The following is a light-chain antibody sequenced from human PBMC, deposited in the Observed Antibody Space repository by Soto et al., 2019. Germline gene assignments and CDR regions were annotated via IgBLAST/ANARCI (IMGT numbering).Light chain of an antibody. CDR2: EVS. J-gene: IGLJ1*01. CDR1: SSDVGGYNY. CDR3: SSHTSYSTRV. V-gene: IGLV2-14*01. Sequence: QSALTQPASESGYPGQSIAISCTGTSSDVGGYNYVSWYQQHPGKAPKLMIHEVSNRPSGISDRFSGSKSGNTASLTISGLQADDEADYYCSSHTSYSTRVFGTGTKLTVL.